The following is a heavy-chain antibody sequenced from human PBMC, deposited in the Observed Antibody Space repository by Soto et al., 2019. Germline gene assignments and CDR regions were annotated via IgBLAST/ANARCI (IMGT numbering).Heavy chain of an antibody. V-gene: IGHV1-8*01. CDR3: ATVAVFEVWDPEYYDTMDV. Sequence: QVQLVQSGAEVKKPGASVKVSCKASGYTFTSYYINWVRQATGQGLEWMGWMNPNSDNTGYAQKFQGRVTMTRNTSLSTTYLEPSSVRSEDTAVYYCATVAVFEVWDPEYYDTMDVWGKGTTVTVSS. J-gene: IGHJ6*03. D-gene: IGHD3-16*01. CDR1: GYTFTSYY. CDR2: MNPNSDNT.